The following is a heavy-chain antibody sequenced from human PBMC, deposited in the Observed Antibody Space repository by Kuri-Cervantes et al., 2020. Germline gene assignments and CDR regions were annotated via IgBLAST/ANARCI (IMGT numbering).Heavy chain of an antibody. CDR2: LSAGGGST. Sequence: GGSLRLSCAASGFTFSSYAMSWVRQAPGKGLEWVSALSAGGGSTYYADSAKGRFTISRDNSKNTLYLQMNSLRAEDTAVYYSARDHYSSSWYRPGYYYYGMDVWGQGTTVTVSS. D-gene: IGHD6-13*01. CDR3: ARDHYSSSWYRPGYYYYGMDV. J-gene: IGHJ6*02. V-gene: IGHV3-23*01. CDR1: GFTFSSYA.